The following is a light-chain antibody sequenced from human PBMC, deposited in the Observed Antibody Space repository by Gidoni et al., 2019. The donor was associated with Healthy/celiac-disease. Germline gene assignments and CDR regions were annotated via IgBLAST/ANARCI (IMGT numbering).Light chain of an antibody. J-gene: IGKJ4*01. Sequence: DIKMTQSPSSLSASVGDRVTITCRASQSISSYLNWYQQKPGKAPKLLIYAASSLQSGVPSRFSGSGSGTDFTLTISSLQPDDFATYYCQQSYSTPPLPFGGGTKVEIK. CDR2: AAS. V-gene: IGKV1-39*01. CDR3: QQSYSTPPLP. CDR1: QSISSY.